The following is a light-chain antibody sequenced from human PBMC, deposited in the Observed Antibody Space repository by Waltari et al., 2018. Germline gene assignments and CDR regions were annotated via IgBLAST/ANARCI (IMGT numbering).Light chain of an antibody. CDR2: DAS. CDR3: QKYGSLPAT. CDR1: QSISKY. J-gene: IGKJ1*01. Sequence: EIMLTQSPGTLSLYPGARATLSCRASQSISKYLAWYQQKPGQAPSLLIYDASSRATGIPDRFSGSGSGTDFSLTISRLEPEDFAVYYCQKYGSLPATFGQGTKVEIK. V-gene: IGKV3-20*01.